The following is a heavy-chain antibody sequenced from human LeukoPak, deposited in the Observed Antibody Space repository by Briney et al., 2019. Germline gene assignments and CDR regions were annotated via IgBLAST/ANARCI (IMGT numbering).Heavy chain of an antibody. CDR3: ANPNNWFDP. CDR2: ISSSGSTI. J-gene: IGHJ5*02. CDR1: GFTFSSYE. Sequence: GGSLRLSCAASGFTFSSYEMNWVRQAPGKGLEWVSYISSSGSTIYYADSVKGRFTISRDNAKNSLYLQMNSLRAEDTAVYYCANPNNWFDPWGQGTLVTVSS. V-gene: IGHV3-48*03.